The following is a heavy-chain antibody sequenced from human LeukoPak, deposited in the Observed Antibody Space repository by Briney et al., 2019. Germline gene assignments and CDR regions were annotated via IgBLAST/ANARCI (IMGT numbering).Heavy chain of an antibody. Sequence: SETLSLTCTVSGGSISSYYWSWIRQPAGKGLEWIGRIYTSGSTNYNPSLKSRVTISVDKSKNQFSLKLSSVTAAGTAVYYCARDLGGYSSGWSNGPYYFDYWGQGTLVTVSS. CDR3: ARDLGGYSSGWSNGPYYFDY. CDR2: IYTSGST. CDR1: GGSISSYY. V-gene: IGHV4-4*07. D-gene: IGHD6-19*01. J-gene: IGHJ4*02.